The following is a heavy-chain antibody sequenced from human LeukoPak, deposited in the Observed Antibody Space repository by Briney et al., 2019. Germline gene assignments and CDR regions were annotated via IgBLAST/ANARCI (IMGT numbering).Heavy chain of an antibody. D-gene: IGHD3-22*01. J-gene: IGHJ4*02. CDR1: GGSISSYY. V-gene: IGHV4-59*01. Sequence: PSETLSLTCTVSGGSISSYYWSWIRQPPGKGLEWIGYIYYSGSTNYNPSLKSRVTISVDTSKNQFSLKLSSVTAADTAVYYCAREIGVVPHLDYWGQGTQVTVSS. CDR3: AREIGVVPHLDY. CDR2: IYYSGST.